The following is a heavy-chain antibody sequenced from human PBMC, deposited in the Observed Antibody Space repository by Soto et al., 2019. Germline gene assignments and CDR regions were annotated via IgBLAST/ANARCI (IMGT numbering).Heavy chain of an antibody. CDR1: GFTFSSYG. Sequence: EVQLLESGGGLAQPGGSLRLSCAASGFTFSSYGMSCVRQAPGKGLEWVSAISGSGGRTYYADSVKGRFTISRDNSKNTLYVQMNSLRADDTAVYYCAKAASRYPIESHFDYWGQGTQVTVSS. J-gene: IGHJ4*02. CDR2: ISGSGGRT. CDR3: AKAASRYPIESHFDY. V-gene: IGHV3-23*01. D-gene: IGHD2-2*02.